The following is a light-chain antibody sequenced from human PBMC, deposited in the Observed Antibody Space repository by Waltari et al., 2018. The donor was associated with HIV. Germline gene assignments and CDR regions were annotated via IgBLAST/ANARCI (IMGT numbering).Light chain of an antibody. Sequence: DVVMTQSPDALKRSLGERVTINCKSSQSVFSNSNKKSYLAWYQQRPGQTPNLLVYWAPTRVSVVRARFSGSGSGTEFTVTINKRQAEDAAIYECQQYYMTPPTFGQGTKVEI. J-gene: IGKJ1*01. V-gene: IGKV4-1*01. CDR1: QSVFSNSNKKSY. CDR2: WAP. CDR3: QQYYMTPPT.